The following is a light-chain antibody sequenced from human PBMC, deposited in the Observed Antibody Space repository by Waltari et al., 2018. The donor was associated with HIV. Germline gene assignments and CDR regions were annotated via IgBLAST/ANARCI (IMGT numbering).Light chain of an antibody. CDR1: TSHVGGYDY. J-gene: IGLJ1*01. CDR3: SSYRSSSTFV. CDR2: EVT. Sequence: QSALTQPASVSGSPGQSITISCTGATSHVGGYDYVSLYQQPPAKAPKLMIYEVTNRHSGISTRFSGSKSGDTASLTISRLQAEDEADYYCSSYRSSSTFVFGTGTKVTVL. V-gene: IGLV2-14*03.